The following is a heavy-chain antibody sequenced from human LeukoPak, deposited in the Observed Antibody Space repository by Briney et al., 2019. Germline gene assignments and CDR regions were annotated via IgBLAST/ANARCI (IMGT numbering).Heavy chain of an antibody. CDR3: ARGRPGNYFDY. V-gene: IGHV3-33*01. Sequence: GGSLRLSCAASGFTFSSYGMHWVRRAPGKGLEWVAVIWYDGSNKYYADSVKGRFTISRDNSKNTLYLQMNSLRAEDTAVYYCARGRPGNYFDYWGQGTLVTVSS. J-gene: IGHJ4*02. CDR2: IWYDGSNK. CDR1: GFTFSSYG. D-gene: IGHD1-26*01.